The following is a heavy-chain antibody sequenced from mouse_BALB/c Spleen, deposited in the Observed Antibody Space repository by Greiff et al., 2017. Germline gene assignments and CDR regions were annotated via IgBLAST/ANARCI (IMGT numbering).Heavy chain of an antibody. CDR3: ARNYYGYNYAMDY. CDR1: GFNIKDTY. J-gene: IGHJ4*01. D-gene: IGHD1-2*01. Sequence: DVKLVESGAELVKPGASVKLSCTASGFNIKDTYMHWVKQRPEQGLEWIGRIDPANGNTKYDPKFQGKATITADTSSNTAYLQLSSLTSEDTAVYYCARNYYGYNYAMDYWGQGTSVTVSS. V-gene: IGHV14-3*02. CDR2: IDPANGNT.